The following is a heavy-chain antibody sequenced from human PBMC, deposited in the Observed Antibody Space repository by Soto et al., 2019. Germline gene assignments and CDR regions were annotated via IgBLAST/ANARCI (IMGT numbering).Heavy chain of an antibody. CDR2: IWYDGSKE. CDR3: ARDAGTTRMDV. CDR1: GINFGRSG. Sequence: QVRLVESGGGVVQPGRSLRLSCAASGINFGRSGMHWVRQAPGKGLEWVAIIWYDGSKEYYADSVKGQFTISRDNSRNTVYLQMNSLRAEDTAVYYCARDAGTTRMDVWGQGTTVTVSS. D-gene: IGHD1-7*01. J-gene: IGHJ6*02. V-gene: IGHV3-33*01.